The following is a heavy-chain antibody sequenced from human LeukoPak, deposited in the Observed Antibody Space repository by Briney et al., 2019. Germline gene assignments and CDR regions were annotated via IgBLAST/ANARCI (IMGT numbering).Heavy chain of an antibody. V-gene: IGHV4-59*02. J-gene: IGHJ4*02. CDR3: ARDRYSGAYWGYFDY. CDR2: IHYSGST. D-gene: IGHD1-26*01. CDR1: GGSVNDNY. Sequence: KPSETLSLTCTVFGGSVNDNYWNWIRQPPGKGLEYIGYIHYSGSTNSNPSLESRVTISVDTSKNQFSLKLSSVTAADTAVYYCARDRYSGAYWGYFDYWGRGTLVTVSS.